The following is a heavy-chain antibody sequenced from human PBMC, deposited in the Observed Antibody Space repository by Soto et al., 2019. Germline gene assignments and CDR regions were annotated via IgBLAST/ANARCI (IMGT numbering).Heavy chain of an antibody. J-gene: IGHJ5*02. CDR2: IIPIFGTA. Sequence: SVKVSCKASGGTFSSYAISWVRQAPGQGLEWMGGIIPIFGTANYAQKFQGRVTITADESTSTAYMELSSLRSEDTAVYYCASAPVSNYYDSSGYLNWFDPWGQGTLVTVSS. CDR1: GGTFSSYA. V-gene: IGHV1-69*13. CDR3: ASAPVSNYYDSSGYLNWFDP. D-gene: IGHD3-22*01.